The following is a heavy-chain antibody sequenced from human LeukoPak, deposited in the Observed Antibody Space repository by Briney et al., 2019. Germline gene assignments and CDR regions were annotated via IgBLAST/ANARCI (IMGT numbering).Heavy chain of an antibody. J-gene: IGHJ5*02. V-gene: IGHV4-59*01. D-gene: IGHD3-10*01. Sequence: PSETLSLTCTVSGGSISSYYWSWIRQPPGKGLEWIGYIYYSGSTNYKPSLKSRVTISVDTSKNQFSLKLNSVTAADTAVYYCARGGYYGSGNDFRFDPWGQGTLVTVSS. CDR2: IYYSGST. CDR3: ARGGYYGSGNDFRFDP. CDR1: GGSISSYY.